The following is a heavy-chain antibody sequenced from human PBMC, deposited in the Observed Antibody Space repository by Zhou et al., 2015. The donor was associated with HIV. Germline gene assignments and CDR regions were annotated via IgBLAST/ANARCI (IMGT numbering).Heavy chain of an antibody. D-gene: IGHD6-6*01. CDR1: GGTFSSYA. CDR2: IIPIFGTA. CDR3: ARDLAVLRSSSSDYYYYMDV. V-gene: IGHV1-69*01. J-gene: IGHJ6*03. Sequence: QVQLVQSGAEVKKPGSSVKVSCKASGGTFSSYAISWVRQAPGQGLEWMGGIIPIFGTANYAQKFQGRVTITADESTSTAYMELSSLRSEDTAVYYCARDLAVLRSSSSDYYYYMDVWGKGTTVTVSS.